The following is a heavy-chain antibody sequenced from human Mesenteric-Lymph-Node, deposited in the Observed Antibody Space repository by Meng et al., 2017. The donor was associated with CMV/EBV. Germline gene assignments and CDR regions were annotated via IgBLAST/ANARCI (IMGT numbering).Heavy chain of an antibody. CDR1: GGSFSGYY. Sequence: HGQLHQGGRRLLKPSATLAGTCAVYGGSFSGYYWNWIRQSPEKGLEWIGEINHSGSTTYNPSFTSRIIITVDTSTNQISLNMSSVTAADTAVYYCARGSSYDILTGYFDYWGQGALVTVSS. J-gene: IGHJ4*02. D-gene: IGHD3-9*01. CDR3: ARGSSYDILTGYFDY. CDR2: INHSGST. V-gene: IGHV4-34*01.